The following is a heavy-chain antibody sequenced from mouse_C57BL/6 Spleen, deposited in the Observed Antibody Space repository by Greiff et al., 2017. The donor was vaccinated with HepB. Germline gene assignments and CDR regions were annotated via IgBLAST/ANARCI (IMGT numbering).Heavy chain of an antibody. J-gene: IGHJ4*01. CDR2: FYPGSGSI. CDR3: ARHERGYYGSSYDYAMDY. V-gene: IGHV1-62-2*01. Sequence: VQLQESGAELVKPGASVKLSCKASGYTFTEYTIHWVKQRSGQGLEWIGWFYPGSGSIKYNEKFKDKATLTADKSSSTVYMELSRLTSEDSAVYFCARHERGYYGSSYDYAMDYWGQGTSVTVSS. D-gene: IGHD1-1*01. CDR1: GYTFTEYT.